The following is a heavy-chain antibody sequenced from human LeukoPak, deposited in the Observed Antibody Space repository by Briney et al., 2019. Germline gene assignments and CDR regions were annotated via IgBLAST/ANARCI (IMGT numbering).Heavy chain of an antibody. CDR3: ARGGSSWYGWDY. CDR2: MNPNSGNT. Sequence: ASVKVSCKASGYTFTSYDINWVRQATGQGLEWMGWMNPNSGNTGYAQKFQGRVTITRNTSISTAYMELSSLRSEDTAVYYCARGGSSWYGWDYWGQGTLVTVSS. V-gene: IGHV1-8*03. D-gene: IGHD6-13*01. J-gene: IGHJ4*02. CDR1: GYTFTSYD.